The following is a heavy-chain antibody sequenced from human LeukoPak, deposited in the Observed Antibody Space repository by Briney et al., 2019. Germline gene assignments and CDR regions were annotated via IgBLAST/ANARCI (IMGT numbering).Heavy chain of an antibody. CDR3: ARAELYYDYGDYGVFDY. V-gene: IGHV4-34*01. D-gene: IGHD4-17*01. CDR1: GGSFSGYY. Sequence: SETLSLTCAVYGGSFSGYYWSWIRQPPGKGLEWIGEINHSGSTNYNPSLKSRVTISVDTSKNQFSLKLSSVTAADTAVYYCARAELYYDYGDYGVFDYWGQGTLVTVSS. CDR2: INHSGST. J-gene: IGHJ4*02.